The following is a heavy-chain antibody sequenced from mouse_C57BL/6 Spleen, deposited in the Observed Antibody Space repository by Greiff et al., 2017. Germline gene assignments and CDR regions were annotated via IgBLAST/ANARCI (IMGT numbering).Heavy chain of an antibody. CDR3: ARRYGSSYYYAMDY. CDR2: IYPGSGNT. Sequence: VQLQESGAELVRPGASVKLSCKASGYTFTDYYINWVKQRPGQGLEWIARIYPGSGNTYYNEKFKGKATLTAEKSSSTAYMQLSSLTSEDSAVYFCARRYGSSYYYAMDYWGQGTSVTVSS. CDR1: GYTFTDYY. D-gene: IGHD1-1*01. V-gene: IGHV1-76*01. J-gene: IGHJ4*01.